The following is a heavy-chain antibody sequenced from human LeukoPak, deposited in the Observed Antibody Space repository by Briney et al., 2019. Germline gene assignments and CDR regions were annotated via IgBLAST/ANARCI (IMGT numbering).Heavy chain of an antibody. CDR3: ARDATLVRGVNSYYYMDV. D-gene: IGHD3-10*01. Sequence: SETLSLTCTVSGGSISSGSYYWGWIRQPPGKGLEWIGSIYYSGSTYYKPSLKSRVTISLDTSKNQFSLKLSSVTAADTAVYYCARDATLVRGVNSYYYMDVWGKGTTVTISS. J-gene: IGHJ6*03. CDR1: GGSISSGSYY. V-gene: IGHV4-39*07. CDR2: IYYSGST.